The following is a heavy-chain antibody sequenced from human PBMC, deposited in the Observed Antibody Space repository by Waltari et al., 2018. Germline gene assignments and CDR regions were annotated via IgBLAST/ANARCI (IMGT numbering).Heavy chain of an antibody. J-gene: IGHJ3*02. CDR3: ARESYDILTGHPYNAFDI. CDR2: IYYSGST. D-gene: IGHD3-9*01. V-gene: IGHV4-59*11. Sequence: QVQLQESGPGLVKPSETLSLTCTGSGGSISSHTGSWIRQAAGKGLEWIGYIYYSGSTTYNPALKSRVTISVDTSKNQFSLKLSSVTAADTAVYYCARESYDILTGHPYNAFDIWGQGTMVTVSS. CDR1: GGSISSHT.